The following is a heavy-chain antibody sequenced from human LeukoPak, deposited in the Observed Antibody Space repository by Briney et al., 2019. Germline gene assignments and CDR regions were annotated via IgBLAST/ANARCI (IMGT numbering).Heavy chain of an antibody. J-gene: IGHJ4*02. CDR3: ARDYDYLWGSYRANHNYFDY. CDR1: GGTFSSYA. V-gene: IGHV1-69*13. D-gene: IGHD3-16*02. CDR2: IIPVFGTA. Sequence: GASVKDSCKASGGTFSSYAISWVRQAPGQGLEWMGGIIPVFGTANYAQKFQGRVTITADESTSTAYMELSSLTSEDTAVYYCARDYDYLWGSYRANHNYFDYWGQGTLVTVSS.